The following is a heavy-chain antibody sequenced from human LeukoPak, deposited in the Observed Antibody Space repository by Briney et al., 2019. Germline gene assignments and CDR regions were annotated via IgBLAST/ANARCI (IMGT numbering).Heavy chain of an antibody. D-gene: IGHD5-24*01. J-gene: IGHJ5*02. CDR2: VIPIFGTT. CDR1: WDKLKKYK. V-gene: IGHV1-69*01. Sequence: GKVSCQASWDKLKKYKNTPGRPGPGQRVGGVGGVIPIFGTTNYAQKFQGRVAITADESTSTAYMELSSLRSEDTAIYYCGRSRPGGWLLFEWFDPWGQGTLVTVSS. CDR3: GRSRPGGWLLFEWFDP.